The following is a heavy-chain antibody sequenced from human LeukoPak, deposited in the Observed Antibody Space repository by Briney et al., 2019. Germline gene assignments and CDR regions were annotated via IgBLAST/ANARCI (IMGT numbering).Heavy chain of an antibody. CDR2: ISGSGGST. CDR3: AKDPNGDYVGAFDM. Sequence: GGSLRLSCAASGLTFSLYAMTWVRQAPGKGLEWVSSISGSGGSTYYAVSVKGRFTFSRDNSKNTLYLQMNGLRAEDTAVYYCAKDPNGDYVGAFDMWGQGTMVTVSS. J-gene: IGHJ3*02. D-gene: IGHD4-17*01. V-gene: IGHV3-23*01. CDR1: GLTFSLYA.